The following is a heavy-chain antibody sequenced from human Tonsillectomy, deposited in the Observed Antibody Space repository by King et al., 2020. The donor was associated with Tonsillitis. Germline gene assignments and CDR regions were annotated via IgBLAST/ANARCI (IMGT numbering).Heavy chain of an antibody. CDR3: ARDYDSSGYYYGY. Sequence: VQLVESGAEVKKPGSSVKVSCTGSGGTFSSYALSWVRQAPGQGLEWMGGIIPLFGTANYAQKFQGRVTITADESTSTAYMELSSLRSGDTAVYYCARDYDSSGYYYGYWGQGTLVTVSS. CDR2: IIPLFGTA. J-gene: IGHJ4*02. V-gene: IGHV1-69*01. CDR1: GGTFSSYA. D-gene: IGHD3-22*01.